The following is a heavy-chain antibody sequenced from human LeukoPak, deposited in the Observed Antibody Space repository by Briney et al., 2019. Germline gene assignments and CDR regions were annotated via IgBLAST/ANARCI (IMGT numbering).Heavy chain of an antibody. Sequence: ASVKVSCKASGYTFTSYGISWVRQAPGQGLEWMGWISAYNGNTNYAQKLQGRVTMTTDTSTSTAYMELRSLRSDDTAVYYCARVHLYYYDSSGYYHLFDYWGQGTLVTVSS. V-gene: IGHV1-18*01. CDR2: ISAYNGNT. D-gene: IGHD3-22*01. CDR3: ARVHLYYYDSSGYYHLFDY. CDR1: GYTFTSYG. J-gene: IGHJ4*02.